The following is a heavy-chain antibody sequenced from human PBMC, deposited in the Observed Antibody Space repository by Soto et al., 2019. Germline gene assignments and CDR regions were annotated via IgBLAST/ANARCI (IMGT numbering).Heavy chain of an antibody. CDR1: GFTFSSYW. CDR3: VKEGSGFRRYYYYGMDV. J-gene: IGHJ6*02. V-gene: IGHV3-7*01. D-gene: IGHD6-19*01. Sequence: GGSLRLSCAASGFTFSSYWMSWVRQAPEKGLEWVANIKQDGNDLYFVDSVKGRFTISRDNAKNSLYLHMSSLRAEDTAVYYCVKEGSGFRRYYYYGMDVWGQGTTVTVSS. CDR2: IKQDGNDL.